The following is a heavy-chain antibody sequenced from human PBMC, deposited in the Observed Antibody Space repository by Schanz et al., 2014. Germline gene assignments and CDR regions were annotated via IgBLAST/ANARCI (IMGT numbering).Heavy chain of an antibody. CDR1: GFTFSSYV. Sequence: QVQLVESGGGVVQPGRSRRLSCEASGFTFSSYVMHWVRQAPGKGLEWVAVISYDGNNEDYADSVKGRFIISRDNSKNTLYLQVNSLRAEDTAVYYCAKHVRSLTGNDYWGQGTLVTVSS. V-gene: IGHV3-30*18. CDR2: ISYDGNNE. J-gene: IGHJ4*02. D-gene: IGHD3-9*01. CDR3: AKHVRSLTGNDY.